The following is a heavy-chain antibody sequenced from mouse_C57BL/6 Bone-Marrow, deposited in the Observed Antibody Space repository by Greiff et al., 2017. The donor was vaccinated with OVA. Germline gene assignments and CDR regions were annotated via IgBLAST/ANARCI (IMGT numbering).Heavy chain of an antibody. CDR1: GYAFSSYW. CDR2: IYPGDGDT. CDR3: ARPPIYYYCSSPFYWYFDV. Sequence: QVQLKESGAELVKPGASVKISCKASGYAFSSYWMNWVKQRPGKGLEWIGQIYPGDGDTNYNGKFKGKATLTADKSSSTAYMQLSSLTSEDSAVYFCARPPIYYYCSSPFYWYFDVWGTGTTVTVSS. V-gene: IGHV1-80*01. D-gene: IGHD1-1*01. J-gene: IGHJ1*03.